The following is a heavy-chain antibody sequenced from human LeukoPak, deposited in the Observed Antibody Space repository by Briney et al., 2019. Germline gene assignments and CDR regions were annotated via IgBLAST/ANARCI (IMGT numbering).Heavy chain of an antibody. CDR1: SASIRHYY. Sequence: PSETLSLTCTVSSASIRHYYWSWIRQPPGKGLEWIGNLYHSGSPNYNPSLKSRVTISIDTAKNQFSLRLRSVTAADTAVYYCATLTGTTYPYYFDFWGQATLVTVSS. CDR3: ATLTGTTYPYYFDF. CDR2: LYHSGSP. J-gene: IGHJ4*02. D-gene: IGHD1-20*01. V-gene: IGHV4-59*01.